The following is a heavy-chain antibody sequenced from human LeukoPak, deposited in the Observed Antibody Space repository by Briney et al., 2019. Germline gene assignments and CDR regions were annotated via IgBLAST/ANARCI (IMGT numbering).Heavy chain of an antibody. CDR2: IYYSGST. V-gene: IGHV4-59*01. CDR3: ARAPFCGTNGVCYRGSYYYGMDV. J-gene: IGHJ6*02. Sequence: SETLSLTCTVSGGSISSYYWSWIRQPPGKGLEWIGYIYYSGSTNYNPSLKSRVTISVDTSKNQFSLKLSSVTAADTAVYYCARAPFCGTNGVCYRGSYYYGMDVWGQGTTVTVSS. CDR1: GGSISSYY. D-gene: IGHD2-8*01.